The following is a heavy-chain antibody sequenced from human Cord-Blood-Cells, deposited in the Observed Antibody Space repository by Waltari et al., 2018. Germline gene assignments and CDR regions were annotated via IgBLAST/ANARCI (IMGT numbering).Heavy chain of an antibody. CDR3: ARGGLLWFREFVGWFDP. V-gene: IGHV1-8*01. Sequence: ATGQGLEWMGWMNPNSGNTGYAQKFQGRVTMTRNTSISTAYMELNSLRSEDTAVYYCARGGLLWFREFVGWFDPWGQGTLVTVSS. D-gene: IGHD3-10*01. CDR2: MNPNSGNT. J-gene: IGHJ5*02.